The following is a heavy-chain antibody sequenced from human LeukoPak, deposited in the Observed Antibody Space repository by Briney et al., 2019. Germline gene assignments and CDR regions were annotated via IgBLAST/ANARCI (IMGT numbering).Heavy chain of an antibody. J-gene: IGHJ6*02. CDR1: GYTLTELS. V-gene: IGHV1-24*01. CDR2: FGPEDGET. CDR3: ATVFLVRGAPGYYGMDV. Sequence: GASVKVSCKVSGYTLTELSMHWVRQAPGKGLEWMGGFGPEDGETIYAQKFQGRVTMTEDTSTDTAYMELSSLRSEDTAVYYCATVFLVRGAPGYYGMDVWGQGTTVTVSS. D-gene: IGHD3-10*01.